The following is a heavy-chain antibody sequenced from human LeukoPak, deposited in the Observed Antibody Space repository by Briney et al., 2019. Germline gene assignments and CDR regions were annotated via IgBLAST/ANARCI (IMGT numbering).Heavy chain of an antibody. CDR2: IYHSGST. V-gene: IGHV4-31*03. J-gene: IGHJ3*02. CDR3: ARGAVVVTGAWAFDI. Sequence: PSETLSLTRNVSGGSISSGVYYWSWIRQHPGKGLEWIGYIYHSGSTYYTPSLRSRVVISIDMSKNQFSLKLSSVTAADTAPYYCARGAVVVTGAWAFDIWGQGTVVTVSS. D-gene: IGHD2-21*02. CDR1: GGSISSGVYY.